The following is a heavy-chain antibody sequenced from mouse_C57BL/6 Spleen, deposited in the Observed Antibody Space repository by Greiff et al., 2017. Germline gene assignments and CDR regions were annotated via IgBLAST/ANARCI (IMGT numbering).Heavy chain of an antibody. D-gene: IGHD1-1*01. Sequence: QVQLQQSGPGLVQPSQSLSITCTVSGFSLTSYGVHWVRQSPGKGLEWLGVIWRGGSTDYNAAFMSRLSITKDNSKSQVFFKMNSLQADDTAIYYCAKSGDYGSSYPWFAYWGQGTLVTVSA. CDR3: AKSGDYGSSYPWFAY. J-gene: IGHJ3*01. V-gene: IGHV2-5*01. CDR1: GFSLTSYG. CDR2: IWRGGST.